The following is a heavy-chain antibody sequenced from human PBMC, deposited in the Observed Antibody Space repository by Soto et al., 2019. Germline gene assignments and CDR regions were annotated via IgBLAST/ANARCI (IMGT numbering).Heavy chain of an antibody. CDR2: IRSKANSYAT. Sequence: EVQLVESGGGLVQPGGSLKLSCAASGFTFSGSAMHWVRQASGKGLEWVGRIRSKANSYATAYAASVKGRFTISRDDSKNTAYLQMNSLKTEDTAVYYCTRLVTGDYWGQGTLVTVSS. V-gene: IGHV3-73*01. J-gene: IGHJ4*02. D-gene: IGHD4-4*01. CDR1: GFTFSGSA. CDR3: TRLVTGDY.